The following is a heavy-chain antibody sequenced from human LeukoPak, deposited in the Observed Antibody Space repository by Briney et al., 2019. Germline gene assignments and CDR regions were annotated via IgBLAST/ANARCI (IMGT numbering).Heavy chain of an antibody. V-gene: IGHV3-21*04. CDR1: GFTFSSHS. CDR3: ASTKGGGGYSYGYGFDY. CDR2: ISSSSSYI. Sequence: GGSLRLSCAASGFTFSSHSMNWVRQAPGKGLEWVSSISSSSSYIYYADSVKGRFTISRDNAKNSLYLQMNSLRAEDTAVYYCASTKGGGGYSYGYGFDYWGQGTLVTVSS. J-gene: IGHJ4*02. D-gene: IGHD5-18*01.